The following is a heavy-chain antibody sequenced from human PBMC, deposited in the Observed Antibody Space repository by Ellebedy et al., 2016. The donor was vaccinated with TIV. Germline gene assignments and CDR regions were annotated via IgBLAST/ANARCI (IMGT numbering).Heavy chain of an antibody. J-gene: IGHJ3*01. CDR3: TRGQFTAFDV. CDR2: TCYRSKWYN. D-gene: IGHD5-24*01. CDR1: GDTMFGQNVA. V-gene: IGHV6-1*01. Sequence: SQTLSLTCXISGDTMFGQNVAWNWIRQSPSRGLEWLGRTCYRSKWYNDYAVSVKSRIIINSDTSKNQFSLQLNSVTPEDTAMYYCTRGQFTAFDVWGQGTIVTVSS.